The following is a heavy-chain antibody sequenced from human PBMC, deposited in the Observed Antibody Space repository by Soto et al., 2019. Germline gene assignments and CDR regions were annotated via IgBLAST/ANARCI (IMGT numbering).Heavy chain of an antibody. Sequence: GESLKISCKGSGYSFTSYWIGWVRQMPGKGLEWMGIIYPGDSDTRYSPSFQGQVTISADKSISTAYLQWSSLKASDTAMYYCARQDPGGYGYSSGLNYFDYWGQGTLVTVSS. CDR3: ARQDPGGYGYSSGLNYFDY. J-gene: IGHJ4*02. D-gene: IGHD6-19*01. V-gene: IGHV5-51*01. CDR1: GYSFTSYW. CDR2: IYPGDSDT.